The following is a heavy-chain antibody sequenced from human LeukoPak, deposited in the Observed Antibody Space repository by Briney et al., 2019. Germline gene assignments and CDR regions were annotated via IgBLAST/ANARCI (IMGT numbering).Heavy chain of an antibody. Sequence: ASVKVSCKASGGTFSSYAISWVRQAPGQGLEWMGGIIPIFGTANYAQKFQGRVTITADESTSAAYMELSSLRSEDTAVYYCARGRTYYDFWSGYLYLDYWGQGTLVTVSS. CDR2: IIPIFGTA. CDR3: ARGRTYYDFWSGYLYLDY. J-gene: IGHJ4*02. D-gene: IGHD3-3*01. CDR1: GGTFSSYA. V-gene: IGHV1-69*13.